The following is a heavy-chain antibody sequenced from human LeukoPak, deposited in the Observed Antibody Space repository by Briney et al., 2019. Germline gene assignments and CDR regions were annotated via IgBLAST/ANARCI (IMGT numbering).Heavy chain of an antibody. CDR3: ARSSEGRYYYDSRGYSYYYYYMDV. D-gene: IGHD3-22*01. V-gene: IGHV4-59*01. CDR1: GDSISSYY. J-gene: IGHJ6*03. Sequence: PSETLSPTCTVSGDSISSYYWSWIRLPPGKGLEYIGYIYYSGSTNYNPSLKSRVTISVDTSKNQFSLKLNSVTAADTAVYYCARSSEGRYYYDSRGYSYYYYYMDVWGKGTTVTISS. CDR2: IYYSGST.